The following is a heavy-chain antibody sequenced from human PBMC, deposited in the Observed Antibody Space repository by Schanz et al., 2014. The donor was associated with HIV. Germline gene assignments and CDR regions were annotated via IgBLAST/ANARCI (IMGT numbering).Heavy chain of an antibody. D-gene: IGHD3-10*01. Sequence: QVQLVESGGGVVQPGRSLRLSCAASRFTFSSYGMHWVRQAPGKGLEWVAIIWYDGSNKYYADSVKGRFTISRDNSKNTLYLQVNSLRAEDTAVFYCAKSGNGRSLDFWGQGTLVTVSS. CDR3: AKSGNGRSLDF. CDR1: RFTFSSYG. J-gene: IGHJ4*02. CDR2: IWYDGSNK. V-gene: IGHV3-33*06.